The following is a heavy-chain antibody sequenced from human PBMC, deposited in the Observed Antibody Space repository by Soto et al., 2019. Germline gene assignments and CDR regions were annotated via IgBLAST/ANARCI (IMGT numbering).Heavy chain of an antibody. D-gene: IGHD6-6*01. Sequence: GGSLRLSCAASGFTFDDYTMHWVRQAPGKGLEWVYLISWDGGSTYYADSVKGRFTISRDNTKNSLYLQMNSLRTEDTALYYCAKDHIRSRSLGYFDYWGQGTLVTVSS. CDR3: AKDHIRSRSLGYFDY. CDR1: GFTFDDYT. V-gene: IGHV3-43*01. CDR2: ISWDGGST. J-gene: IGHJ4*02.